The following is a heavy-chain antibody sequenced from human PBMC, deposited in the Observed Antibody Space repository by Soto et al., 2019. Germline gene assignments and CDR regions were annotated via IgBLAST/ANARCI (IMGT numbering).Heavy chain of an antibody. CDR1: GFTFSDYY. Sequence: GGALRLSCAGSGFTFSDYYMSWIRQAPGKGLEWVSYISSSGDIIYYADSVKGRFTISRDNAKNSLYLQMNSLRAEDTAVYYCARDLGYYASDGYFDYWGQGTLVTVSS. CDR3: ARDLGYYASDGYFDY. V-gene: IGHV3-11*01. CDR2: ISSSGDII. D-gene: IGHD3-22*01. J-gene: IGHJ4*02.